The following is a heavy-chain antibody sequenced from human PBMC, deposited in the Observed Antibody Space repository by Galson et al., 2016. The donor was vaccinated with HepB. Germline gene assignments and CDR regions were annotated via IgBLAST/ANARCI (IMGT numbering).Heavy chain of an antibody. J-gene: IGHJ4*02. CDR3: ARGSWGGSFHFNY. CDR1: GGSISTGGYY. CDR2: IYYSGST. D-gene: IGHD1-26*01. V-gene: IGHV4-61*08. Sequence: LSLTCTVSGGSISTGGYYWSWIRQPPGKGLEWIGYIYYSGSTKSTTYNPSLKSRVTISVDTSKNQFSLRLTSVTAADTAMYYCARGSWGGSFHFNYWGQGTLVTVSS.